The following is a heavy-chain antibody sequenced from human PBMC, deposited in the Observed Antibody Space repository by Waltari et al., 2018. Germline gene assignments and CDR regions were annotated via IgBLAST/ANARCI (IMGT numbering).Heavy chain of an antibody. CDR2: INHSGST. D-gene: IGHD7-27*01. V-gene: IGHV4-34*01. J-gene: IGHJ4*02. Sequence: QVQLQQWGAGLLKPSETLSLTCAVYGGSFSGYYWSWIRQPPGKGLEWIGEINHSGSTNYNPSLKSRVTISVDTSKNQFSMKLSSVTAADTAVYYCARGLRNWGYGYWGQGTLVTVSS. CDR3: ARGLRNWGYGY. CDR1: GGSFSGYY.